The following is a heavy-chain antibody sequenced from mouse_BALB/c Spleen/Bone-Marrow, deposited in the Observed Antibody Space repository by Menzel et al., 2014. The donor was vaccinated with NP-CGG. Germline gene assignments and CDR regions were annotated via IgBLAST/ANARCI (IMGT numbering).Heavy chain of an antibody. CDR1: GYTFTSYW. V-gene: IGHV1-7*01. CDR2: INPSTGYT. D-gene: IGHD2-1*01. Sequence: VKLQESGAELAKPGASVKMSCKASGYTFTSYWMHWVKQRPGQGLEWIGYINPSTGYTDYNQKFNDKATLTADKSSSTAYMQPSSLTSKDSAVYYCARGNPLYAMDYWGQGTSVTVSS. J-gene: IGHJ4*01. CDR3: ARGNPLYAMDY.